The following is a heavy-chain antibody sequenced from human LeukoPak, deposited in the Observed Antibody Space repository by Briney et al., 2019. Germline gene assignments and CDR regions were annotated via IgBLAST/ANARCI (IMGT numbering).Heavy chain of an antibody. CDR2: ISVSGGST. V-gene: IGHV3-23*01. D-gene: IGHD1-26*01. J-gene: IGHJ3*02. CDR3: AKLKGQSGNYGDSLHRSRFPFDI. Sequence: PGGSLRLSCAASGFTFSTYAMTWVRKAPGKGLEWVSAISVSGGSTYYADSVKGRFTIPRDNSKNTLYLQMNSLRAEGTVVYYCAKLKGQSGNYGDSLHRSRFPFDIWGQGTMVTVSS. CDR1: GFTFSTYA.